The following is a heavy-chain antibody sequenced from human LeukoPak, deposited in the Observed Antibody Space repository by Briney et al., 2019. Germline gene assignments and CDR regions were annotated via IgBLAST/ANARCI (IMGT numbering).Heavy chain of an antibody. V-gene: IGHV4-59*01. D-gene: IGHD1-26*01. Sequence: SETLSLTCTVSGGSISSYYWSGIRQPPGKGLEWIGYIYYSGSTSYNPSLKSRVTISVDTSKNYFSLKLSSVTAADTAVYYCARYSGSYPHDAFDIWGQGTMVTVSS. CDR2: IYYSGST. CDR1: GGSISSYY. J-gene: IGHJ3*02. CDR3: ARYSGSYPHDAFDI.